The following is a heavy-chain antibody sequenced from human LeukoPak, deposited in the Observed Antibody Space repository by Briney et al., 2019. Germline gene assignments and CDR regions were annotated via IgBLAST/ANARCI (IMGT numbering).Heavy chain of an antibody. D-gene: IGHD2-15*01. CDR3: ATPGLVAATLIDY. J-gene: IGHJ4*02. V-gene: IGHV3-23*01. Sequence: PGGSLRLSCAASGFTFSNFVMSWVRQAPGKGLEWVSLIGTGGISTYYADSVKGRFTISRDNSKNTLYLQMNSLRADDTAVYYCATPGLVAATLIDYWGQGTLVTVSS. CDR2: IGTGGIST. CDR1: GFTFSNFV.